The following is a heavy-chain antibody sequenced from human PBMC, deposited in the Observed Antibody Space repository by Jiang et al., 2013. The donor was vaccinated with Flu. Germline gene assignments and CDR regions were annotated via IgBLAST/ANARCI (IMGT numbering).Heavy chain of an antibody. J-gene: IGHJ4*02. V-gene: IGHV3-66*02. D-gene: IGHD3-3*01. Sequence: VQLLESGGGLVQPGGSLRLSCAASGFTVSSNYMSWVRQAPGKGLEWVSVIYSGGSTYYADSVKGRFTISRDNSKNTLYLQMNSLRAEDTAVYYCARWGFWSDQFDYWGQGTLVTVSS. CDR1: GFTVSSNY. CDR3: ARWGFWSDQFDY. CDR2: IYSGGST.